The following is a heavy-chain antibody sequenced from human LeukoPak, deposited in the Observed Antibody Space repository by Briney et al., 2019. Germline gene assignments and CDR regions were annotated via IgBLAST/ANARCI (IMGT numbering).Heavy chain of an antibody. CDR2: VDPEDGGT. CDR1: GYTLTELS. J-gene: IGHJ6*03. V-gene: IGHV1-24*01. D-gene: IGHD3-10*01. CDR3: ATLSNYASGSPRSYSYYMDV. Sequence: GAAVKVSCKVSGYTLTELSMHWVRQAPGKGLGLMGGVDPEDGGTIYSQKFQGRVTMTEDTSTDTAYMDLSSLRSEETAVYYCATLSNYASGSPRSYSYYMDVWGKGTTVTVSS.